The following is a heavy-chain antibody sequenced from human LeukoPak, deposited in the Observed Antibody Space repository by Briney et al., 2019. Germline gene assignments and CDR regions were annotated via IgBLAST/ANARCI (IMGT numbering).Heavy chain of an antibody. J-gene: IGHJ4*02. D-gene: IGHD1-26*01. V-gene: IGHV3-7*01. CDR3: GRVRPGDADY. Sequence: GGSLRLSCAASGFTFSTYWMTRVRQAPGKGLEWVASISSDGSGKYYMDSVKGRFTISRDNAKNSLFLQMNSLRAEDTAVHYCGRVRPGDADYWGQGTLVTVSS. CDR2: ISSDGSGK. CDR1: GFTFSTYW.